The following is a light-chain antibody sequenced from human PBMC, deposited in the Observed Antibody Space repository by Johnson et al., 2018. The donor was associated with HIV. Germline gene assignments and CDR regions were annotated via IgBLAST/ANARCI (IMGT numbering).Light chain of an antibody. Sequence: QSVLTQPPSVSAAPGQKVTISCSGSSSNIGNNYVSWYQQLPGTAPKLLIYENNKRPSGIPDRFSGSKSGTSATLGITGLQTGDEADYYCGTWDSSLGNVVGTGTKVTVL. CDR3: GTWDSSLGNV. V-gene: IGLV1-51*02. J-gene: IGLJ1*01. CDR2: ENN. CDR1: SSNIGNNY.